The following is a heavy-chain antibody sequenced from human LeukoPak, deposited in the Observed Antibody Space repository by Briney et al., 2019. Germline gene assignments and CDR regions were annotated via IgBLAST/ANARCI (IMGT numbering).Heavy chain of an antibody. CDR1: GYTFTSYD. CDR3: VRAPPNWGFNF. V-gene: IGHV1-8*01. Sequence: ASVKVSCXASGYTFTSYDINWVRQATEQGPEWMGWMSPNSGNTGYAQKFQGRVTMTRDTSVTTAYMELSNLRSEDTAVYYCVRAPPNWGFNFWGQGTLVTVSS. CDR2: MSPNSGNT. D-gene: IGHD1-1*01. J-gene: IGHJ5*01.